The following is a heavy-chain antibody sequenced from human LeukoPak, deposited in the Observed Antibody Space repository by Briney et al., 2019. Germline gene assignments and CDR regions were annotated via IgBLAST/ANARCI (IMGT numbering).Heavy chain of an antibody. Sequence: GGSLRLSCAASGFTVSSNYMSWVRQAPGKGLEWVAVIWYDGSNKYYADSVKGRFTISRDNSKNTLYLQMNSLRAEDTAVYYCARSIVGYCSSTSCYDYYYYGMDVWGQGTTVTVSS. CDR1: GFTVSSNY. D-gene: IGHD2-2*01. J-gene: IGHJ6*02. V-gene: IGHV3-33*08. CDR2: IWYDGSNK. CDR3: ARSIVGYCSSTSCYDYYYYGMDV.